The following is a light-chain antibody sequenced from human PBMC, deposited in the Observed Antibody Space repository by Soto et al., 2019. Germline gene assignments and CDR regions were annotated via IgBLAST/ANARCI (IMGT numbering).Light chain of an antibody. J-gene: IGKJ1*01. CDR2: DAA. CDR3: QQYGSSPGWT. V-gene: IGKV3D-20*01. Sequence: EIVLTQSPATLSLSPGARATLSCGASQSVSSSYLAWYQQKPGRAPTLLIYDAASRATGIPDRFSGSGSGTDFTLTISRLEPEDFAVYYCQQYGSSPGWTFGQGTKVDI. CDR1: QSVSSSY.